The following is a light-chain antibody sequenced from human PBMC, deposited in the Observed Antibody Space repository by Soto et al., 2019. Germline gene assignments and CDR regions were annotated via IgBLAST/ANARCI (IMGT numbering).Light chain of an antibody. CDR3: QQYLGAPLT. V-gene: IGKV4-1*01. J-gene: IGKJ4*01. CDR1: QSILSSSANRYY. CDR2: DSS. Sequence: DIVMTQSPDSLAVSLGEMATINCKSSQSILSSSANRYYLAWFQQKPGQPPKLLIYDSSTRESGVPDRFSGSGSGTDFTLTISNLQAEDVADYYCQQYLGAPLTFGGGTKVQIK.